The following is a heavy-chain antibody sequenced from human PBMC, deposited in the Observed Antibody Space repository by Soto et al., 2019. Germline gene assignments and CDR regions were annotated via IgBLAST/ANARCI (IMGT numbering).Heavy chain of an antibody. CDR3: AKDLWSHGVVVVAAAFDS. D-gene: IGHD2-15*01. J-gene: IGHJ4*02. CDR2: ISYDGSNK. CDR1: GFTFSSYG. Sequence: QVQLVESGGGVVQPGRSLRLSCAASGFTFSSYGMHWVRQAPGKGLEWVAVISYDGSNKYYADSVKGRFTITRDNSKNSLYLQMNSLRAEDTAVYYCAKDLWSHGVVVVAAAFDSWGQGTLVTVSS. V-gene: IGHV3-30*18.